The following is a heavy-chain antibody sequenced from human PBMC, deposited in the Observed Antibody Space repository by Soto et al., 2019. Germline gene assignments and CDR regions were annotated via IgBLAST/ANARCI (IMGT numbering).Heavy chain of an antibody. CDR1: GFTFSSYA. Sequence: EVQLLESGGGLVQPGGSLRLSCAASGFTFSSYAMSWVRQAPGKGLEWVSAISGSGGSTYYADSVKGRFTISRDNSDNPLYLQMNSLRAEDTAVYYCAKEGIVVVTAILDYWGQGTLVTVSS. CDR3: AKEGIVVVTAILDY. V-gene: IGHV3-23*01. J-gene: IGHJ4*02. CDR2: ISGSGGST. D-gene: IGHD2-21*02.